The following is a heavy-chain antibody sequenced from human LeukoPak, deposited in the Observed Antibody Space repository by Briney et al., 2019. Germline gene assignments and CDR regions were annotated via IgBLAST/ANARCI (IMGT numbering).Heavy chain of an antibody. CDR2: ISSSSSTI. J-gene: IGHJ6*03. V-gene: IGHV3-48*01. D-gene: IGHD4-11*01. CDR1: GFTFSSYS. CDR3: ARIPPRQYRPPYYYYMDV. Sequence: PGGSLRLSCAASGFTFSSYSMNWVRQAPGKGLEWVSYISSSSSTIYYADSVKGRFTISRDNAKNSLYLQMNSLRAEDTAVYYCARIPPRQYRPPYYYYMDVWGKGTTVTVSS.